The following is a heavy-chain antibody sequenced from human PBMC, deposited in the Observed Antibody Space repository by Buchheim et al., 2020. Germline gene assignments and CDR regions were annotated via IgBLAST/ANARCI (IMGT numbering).Heavy chain of an antibody. CDR3: ARMATTYWYFDL. CDR2: IYDSGST. CDR1: GGSISSSNW. J-gene: IGHJ2*01. Sequence: QVQLQESGPGLVKPSGTLSLTCAVSGGSISSSNWWSWVRQPPGKGLEWIGEIYDSGSTNYNPSLKSRVSVSLDTSNNRFSLKLTSVTAADTAVYYCARMATTYWYFDLWGRGTL. V-gene: IGHV4-4*02. D-gene: IGHD5-24*01.